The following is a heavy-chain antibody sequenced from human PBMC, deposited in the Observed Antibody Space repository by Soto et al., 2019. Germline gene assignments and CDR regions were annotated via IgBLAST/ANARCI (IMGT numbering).Heavy chain of an antibody. CDR2: ICYIGNT. Sequence: SETLSPTCTVSGGSISNFYWSWIRQPPGKGLECIGYICYIGNTNYYSSLNSRVSISVATSQNQLSLYLPSVSAAHTPVYYCARAPLVLSRSYFGSWGQGTPVAV. CDR1: GGSISNFY. CDR3: ARAPLVLSRSYFGS. D-gene: IGHD2-8*02. V-gene: IGHV4-59*01. J-gene: IGHJ4*02.